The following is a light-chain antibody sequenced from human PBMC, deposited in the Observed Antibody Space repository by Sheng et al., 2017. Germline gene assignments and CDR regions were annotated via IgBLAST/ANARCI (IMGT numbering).Light chain of an antibody. Sequence: QSALTQPASVSGSPGQSITISCTGTNSDVGGYNYVSWYQQHPGKAPKLMIYDVDNRPSGVSNRFSGSKSGNTASLTISGLQAEDEAYYYCSSYTGSSAWLFGGGTKLTVL. V-gene: IGLV2-14*03. J-gene: IGLJ3*02. CDR3: SSYTGSSAWL. CDR1: NSDVGGYNY. CDR2: DVD.